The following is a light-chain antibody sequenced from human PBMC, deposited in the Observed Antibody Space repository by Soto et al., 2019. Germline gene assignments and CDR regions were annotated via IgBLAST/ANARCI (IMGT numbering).Light chain of an antibody. J-gene: IGKJ1*01. CDR1: QSISSY. Sequence: DIQMTQSPSSLSASVGDRVTITCRASQSISSYLNWYQQKPGKAPKLLIHAPSSLQSGVPSRFSGSGSGTDFTLTISSLQPEDFATYYCQHSYSTPWTFGQGTKAQLK. CDR2: APS. V-gene: IGKV1-39*01. CDR3: QHSYSTPWT.